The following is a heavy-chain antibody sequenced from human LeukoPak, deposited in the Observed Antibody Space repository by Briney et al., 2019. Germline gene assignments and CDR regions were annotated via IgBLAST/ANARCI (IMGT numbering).Heavy chain of an antibody. D-gene: IGHD3-3*01. Sequence: ASVKVSCKASGHTFTSYGISWVRQAPGQGLEWMGWVSADNGNTNYAQKLQGRVTMTTDSSTSTAYMELRSLRSDDTAVYYCARGGLLRFLEWLLSPMDVWGQGTTVTVSS. J-gene: IGHJ6*02. CDR1: GHTFTSYG. CDR3: ARGGLLRFLEWLLSPMDV. V-gene: IGHV1-18*04. CDR2: VSADNGNT.